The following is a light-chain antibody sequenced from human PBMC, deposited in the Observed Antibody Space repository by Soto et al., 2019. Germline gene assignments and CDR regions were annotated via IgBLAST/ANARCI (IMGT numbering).Light chain of an antibody. CDR1: QSISSY. Sequence: DVQITQYPSSLSASVGDSVTITCRASQSISSYLNWYQQKPGKAPKLLIYAASSLQSGVPSRFSGSGSGTDFTLTISSLQPEDVATYYCQQSYSTPLTFGGGTKV. V-gene: IGKV1-39*01. CDR3: QQSYSTPLT. J-gene: IGKJ4*01. CDR2: AAS.